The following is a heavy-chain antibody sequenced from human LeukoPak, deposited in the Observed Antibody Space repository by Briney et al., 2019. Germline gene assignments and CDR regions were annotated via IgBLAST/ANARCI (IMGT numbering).Heavy chain of an antibody. Sequence: GASVTVSCKASGYTFTGYYMHWVRQAPGQGLVWMGWINPNSGGTNYAQKFQGRVTMTRDTSISTAYMELSRLRSDDTAVYYCARAELTGTPIPFDYWGQGTLVTVSS. D-gene: IGHD1-20*01. V-gene: IGHV1-2*02. J-gene: IGHJ4*02. CDR3: ARAELTGTPIPFDY. CDR2: INPNSGGT. CDR1: GYTFTGYY.